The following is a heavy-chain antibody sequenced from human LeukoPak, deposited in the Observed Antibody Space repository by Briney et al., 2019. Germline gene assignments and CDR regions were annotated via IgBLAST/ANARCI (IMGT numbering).Heavy chain of an antibody. J-gene: IGHJ4*02. D-gene: IGHD7-27*01. Sequence: GGSLRLSCAASGSSFSSYGMHWVRQAPGKGLEWVAVISHDGTNEYYADSVKGRFTISRDNSKNTLYLQLNSLRTEDTAVYYCARDAGTWGYGYNFDYWGQGTLVSVSS. CDR2: ISHDGTNE. V-gene: IGHV3-30*03. CDR1: GSSFSSYG. CDR3: ARDAGTWGYGYNFDY.